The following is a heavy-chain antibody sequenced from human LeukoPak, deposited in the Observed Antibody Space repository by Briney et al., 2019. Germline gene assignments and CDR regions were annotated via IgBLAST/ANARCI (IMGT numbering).Heavy chain of an antibody. CDR2: IISFLGVT. CDR3: ARVNGDYFDY. D-gene: IGHD4-17*01. Sequence: SVKVSCKVSGGTFSSYGITWVRRAPGQGLEWMGRIISFLGVTNYAQKFQGRVTTTADKSTSTAYMELSSLRSEDTAVYYCARVNGDYFDYWGQGTLVTVSS. J-gene: IGHJ4*02. V-gene: IGHV1-69*04. CDR1: GGTFSSYG.